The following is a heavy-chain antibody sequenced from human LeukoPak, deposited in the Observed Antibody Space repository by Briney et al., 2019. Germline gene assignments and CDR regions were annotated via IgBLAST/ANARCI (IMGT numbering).Heavy chain of an antibody. D-gene: IGHD3-22*01. V-gene: IGHV4-39*07. Sequence: SETLSLTCTVSGGSISSYYWGWIRQPPGKGLEWIGNINYSGSTYYNPSLKSRVTISADTSKNQFSLKLSSVTAADTAVYYCATITVIIVALFDYWGQGTLVTVSS. CDR1: GGSISSYY. CDR3: ATITVIIVALFDY. CDR2: INYSGST. J-gene: IGHJ4*02.